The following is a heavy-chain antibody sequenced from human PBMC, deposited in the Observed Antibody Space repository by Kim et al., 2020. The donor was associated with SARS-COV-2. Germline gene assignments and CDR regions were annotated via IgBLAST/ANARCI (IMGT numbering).Heavy chain of an antibody. Sequence: SETLSLTCTVSGGSISSSSYYWGWLRQPPGKGLEWIGSIYYSGSTYYNPSLKSRVTTSVDTSKNQFPLKLSSVTAADTAVYYCARLPPRFSGYGTSVTPRGSVALSWFDPWGQGTLFTVSS. CDR1: GGSISSSSYY. V-gene: IGHV4-39*01. CDR3: ARLPPRFSGYGTSVTPRGSVALSWFDP. CDR2: IYYSGST. J-gene: IGHJ5*02. D-gene: IGHD5-12*01.